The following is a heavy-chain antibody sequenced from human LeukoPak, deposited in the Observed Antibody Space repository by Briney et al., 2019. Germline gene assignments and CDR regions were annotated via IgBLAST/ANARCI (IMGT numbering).Heavy chain of an antibody. V-gene: IGHV1-18*01. J-gene: IGHJ4*02. Sequence: ASVKVSCKASGYTFNRYGITWVRQAPGQGLEWMGWISGYNGNTNYAQKLQGRVTMTTDTSTSTAYMELRSLRSDDTAMYYCARDYGYGVTVMISDDYWGQGTLVTVFS. D-gene: IGHD5-12*01. CDR3: ARDYGYGVTVMISDDY. CDR2: ISGYNGNT. CDR1: GYTFNRYG.